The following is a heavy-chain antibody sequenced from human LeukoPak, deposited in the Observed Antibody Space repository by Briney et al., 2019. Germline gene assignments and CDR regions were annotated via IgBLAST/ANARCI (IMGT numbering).Heavy chain of an antibody. Sequence: SETLSLTCTVSGGSIISSSYYWGWIRHPPGKGLEWIGSIYYSGSTYYNPSLKRRATISVDTSKSQFSLKLSSVTAADTAVYYCARENRYYYGSGTYVDYWGQGTLVTVPS. D-gene: IGHD3-10*01. CDR3: ARENRYYYGSGTYVDY. CDR2: IYYSGST. V-gene: IGHV4-39*02. CDR1: GGSIISSSYY. J-gene: IGHJ4*02.